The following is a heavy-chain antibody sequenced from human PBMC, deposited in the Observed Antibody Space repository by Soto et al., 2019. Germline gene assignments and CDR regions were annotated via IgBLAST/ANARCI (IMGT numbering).Heavy chain of an antibody. CDR1: GGSISSYY. CDR2: IYYSGNT. D-gene: IGHD3-16*02. CDR3: ARYPSYRPHFDY. J-gene: IGHJ4*02. Sequence: SETLSLTCTVSGGSISSYYWSWIRRPPGKGLEWIGYIYYSGNTNYNPSLKSRLTISVDTSKNQFSLKLSSVTAADTAVYYCARYPSYRPHFDYWGQGTLVTVSS. V-gene: IGHV4-59*08.